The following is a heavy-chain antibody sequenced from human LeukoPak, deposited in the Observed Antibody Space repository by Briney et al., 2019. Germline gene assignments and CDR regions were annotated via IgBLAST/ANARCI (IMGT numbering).Heavy chain of an antibody. CDR1: GFTFSSYS. V-gene: IGHV3-21*01. D-gene: IGHD6-13*01. J-gene: IGHJ4*02. Sequence: GGSLTLSCAPSGFTFSSYSMNWVRQAPGKGLEWVAFISSSRSYIYYADSVKGRFTISRDNAKNPLYLQMNSLRAEDTAVYYCARFIAAPYYFDYWGRGTLVTVSS. CDR3: ARFIAAPYYFDY. CDR2: ISSSRSYI.